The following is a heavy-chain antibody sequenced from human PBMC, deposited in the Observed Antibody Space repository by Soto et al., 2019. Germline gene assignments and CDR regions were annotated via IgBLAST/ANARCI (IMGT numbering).Heavy chain of an antibody. CDR3: AKDGYFDLSTGTGYFYYGLDV. J-gene: IGHJ6*02. CDR2: ISGNGDTI. V-gene: IGHV3-23*01. Sequence: GGSLRLSCAASGFTLSSYAMTWVRQAPGKGLEWVSVISGNGDTIYYADSVKGRFTISRDNSKNTLFLQMDSLRAEGTAVYFCAKDGYFDLSTGTGYFYYGLDVWGQGTTVTVSS. D-gene: IGHD3-9*01. CDR1: GFTLSSYA.